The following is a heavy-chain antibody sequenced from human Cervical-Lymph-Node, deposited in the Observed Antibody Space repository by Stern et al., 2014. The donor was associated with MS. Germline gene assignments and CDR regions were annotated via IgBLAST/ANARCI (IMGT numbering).Heavy chain of an antibody. J-gene: IGHJ5*02. CDR1: GFTFSSYG. CDR3: AKNPAPGTS. V-gene: IGHV3-23*04. Sequence: EVQLVEFGGGVVQPGRSLRLSCAASGFTFSSYGMYWVRQAPGKGLEWVSTISNSGTDTYYADSVKGRFSISRDNSRNMVYLQMHSLRAEDTGIYYCAKNPAPGTSWGQGTLVTVSS. D-gene: IGHD2-2*01. CDR2: ISNSGTDT.